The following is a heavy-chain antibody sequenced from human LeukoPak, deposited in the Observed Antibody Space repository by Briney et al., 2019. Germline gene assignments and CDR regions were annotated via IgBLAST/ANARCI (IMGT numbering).Heavy chain of an antibody. V-gene: IGHV4-34*01. CDR1: GGSFSGYY. D-gene: IGHD3-3*01. J-gene: IGHJ5*02. CDR3: ARGAGYDFWSGYYYNWFDP. CDR2: INHSGST. Sequence: SETLSLTCAVYGGSFSGYYWSWIRQPPGKGLEWIGEINHSGSTNYNPSLKSRVTISVDTSKNQFSLKLSSVTAADTAVYYCARGAGYDFWSGYYYNWFDPWGQGTLVTVSP.